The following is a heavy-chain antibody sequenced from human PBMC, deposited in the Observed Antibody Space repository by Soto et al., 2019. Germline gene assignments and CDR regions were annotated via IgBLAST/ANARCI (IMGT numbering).Heavy chain of an antibody. J-gene: IGHJ5*02. Sequence: GWSLRLSCSASVFTFSSYGMHWVRQAPGKGLEWVAVISYDGSNKYYADSVKGRFTISRDNSKNTLYLQMNSLRAEDTAVYYCAKDSSSWYQGWFDPWGQGTLVTVSS. CDR1: VFTFSSYG. V-gene: IGHV3-30*18. D-gene: IGHD6-13*01. CDR2: ISYDGSNK. CDR3: AKDSSSWYQGWFDP.